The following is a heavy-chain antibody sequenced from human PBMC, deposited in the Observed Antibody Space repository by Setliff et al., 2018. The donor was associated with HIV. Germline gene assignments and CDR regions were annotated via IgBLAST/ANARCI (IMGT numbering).Heavy chain of an antibody. V-gene: IGHV4-34*01. CDR1: GGSFSGYH. CDR3: ARGVVGATSGGAFDI. Sequence: TETLSLTCAVYGGSFSGYHWSWIRQSPGKGLEWIGEIDHSGSTNYNPSLKSRVTISVDTSKNQFSLKLSSVTAADTAVYYCARGVVGATSGGAFDIWGQGTMVTVSS. CDR2: IDHSGST. J-gene: IGHJ3*02. D-gene: IGHD1-26*01.